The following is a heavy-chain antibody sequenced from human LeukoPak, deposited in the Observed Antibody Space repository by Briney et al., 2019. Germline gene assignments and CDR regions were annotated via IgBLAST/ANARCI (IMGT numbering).Heavy chain of an antibody. D-gene: IGHD2-2*01. CDR1: SYSISSGYY. Sequence: SQTLSLTCTVSSYSISSGYYWGWIRQPPGKGLEWIGSIYHSGSTYYNPSLKGRVTISVDTSKNQFSLKLSSVTAADTAVYYCARVVVVPAAITQLNWFDPWGQGTLVTVSS. CDR2: IYHSGST. J-gene: IGHJ5*02. V-gene: IGHV4-38-2*02. CDR3: ARVVVVPAAITQLNWFDP.